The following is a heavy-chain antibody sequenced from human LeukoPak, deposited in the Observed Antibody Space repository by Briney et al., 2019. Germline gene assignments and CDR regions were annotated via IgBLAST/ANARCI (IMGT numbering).Heavy chain of an antibody. Sequence: GGSLRLSCAASGFTFSSYGMSWVRQAPGKGLGWVSAISGNGGSTYYADSVKGRFTISRDNAKNSLYLQMNSLRAEDTAVYYCATRPLRYFDWLTFYYYYMDVWGKGTTVTISS. CDR1: GFTFSSYG. J-gene: IGHJ6*03. D-gene: IGHD3-9*01. CDR2: ISGNGGST. CDR3: ATRPLRYFDWLTFYYYYMDV. V-gene: IGHV3-23*01.